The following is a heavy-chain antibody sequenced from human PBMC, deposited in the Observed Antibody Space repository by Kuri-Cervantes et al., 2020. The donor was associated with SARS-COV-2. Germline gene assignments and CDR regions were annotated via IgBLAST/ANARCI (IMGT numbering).Heavy chain of an antibody. CDR3: ARAPNYCANGACYFNGFDY. V-gene: IGHV3-21*01. J-gene: IGHJ4*02. CDR2: ISGSGSYI. CDR1: GFSLSRYT. Sequence: GGSLRLSCAASGFSLSRYTMNWVRQAPGKALEWVSSISGSGSYIYYADSVKGRFTISRDNAKNSVYLQMESLRAEDTAVYYCARAPNYCANGACYFNGFDYWGQGTLVTVSS. D-gene: IGHD2-8*01.